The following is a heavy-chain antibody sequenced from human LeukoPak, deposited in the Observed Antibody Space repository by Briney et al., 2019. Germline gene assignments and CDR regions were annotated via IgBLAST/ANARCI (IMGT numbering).Heavy chain of an antibody. J-gene: IGHJ4*02. CDR2: ISGSGGST. D-gene: IGHD3-22*01. V-gene: IGHV3-23*01. CDR3: AKAPRTVAGTWLLLPFDY. CDR1: GFTFSSYA. Sequence: GSLRLSCAASGFTFSSYAMSWVRQAPGKGLEWVSAISGSGGSTYYADSVKGRFTISRDNSKNTLYLQMNSLRAEDTAVYYCAKAPRTVAGTWLLLPFDYWGQGTLVTVSS.